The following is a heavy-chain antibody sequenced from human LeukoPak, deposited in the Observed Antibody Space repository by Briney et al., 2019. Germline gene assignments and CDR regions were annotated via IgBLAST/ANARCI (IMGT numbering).Heavy chain of an antibody. V-gene: IGHV5-51*01. D-gene: IGHD3-22*01. Sequence: RGESLPISCKGSGYSFTSHWIGWVRQMPGKGLEWMGIIYPGDSDTRYSPSFQGQVTISSDKSIITAYLQWSSLKASDTAMYFCARAYYYDSSGYPSAEYFHFWGQGTLVTVSS. CDR2: IYPGDSDT. CDR1: GYSFTSHW. CDR3: ARAYYYDSSGYPSAEYFHF. J-gene: IGHJ1*01.